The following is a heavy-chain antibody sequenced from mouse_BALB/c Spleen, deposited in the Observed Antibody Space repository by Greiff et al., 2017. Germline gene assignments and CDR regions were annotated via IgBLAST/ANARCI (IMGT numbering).Heavy chain of an antibody. V-gene: IGHV2-6-7*01. CDR2: IWGDGST. J-gene: IGHJ4*01. CDR3: ARDEYYYAMDY. CDR1: GFSLTGYG. Sequence: QVQLKQSGPGLVAPSQSLSITCTASGFSLTGYGVNWVRQPPGKGLEWLGMIWGDGSTDYNSALKSRLSISKDHSKSQVFLKMSSLQTDDTARYYCARDEYYYAMDYWGQGTSVTVSS.